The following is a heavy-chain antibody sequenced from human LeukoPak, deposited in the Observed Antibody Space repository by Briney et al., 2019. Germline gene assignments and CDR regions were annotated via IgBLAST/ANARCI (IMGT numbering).Heavy chain of an antibody. J-gene: IGHJ4*02. D-gene: IGHD3-22*01. Sequence: GGSLRLSCTASGFPFSSYALNWVRQAPGKGLEWVSSISGSGGSTYYADSVKGRFTISRDNSKNTLYLQMNSLRAEDTAVFYCAKHRSSDYSDFDYWGQGTLVTVST. V-gene: IGHV3-23*01. CDR1: GFPFSSYA. CDR2: ISGSGGST. CDR3: AKHRSSDYSDFDY.